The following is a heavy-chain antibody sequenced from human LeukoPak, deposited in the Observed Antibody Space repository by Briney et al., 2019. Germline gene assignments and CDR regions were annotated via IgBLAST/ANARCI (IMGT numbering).Heavy chain of an antibody. CDR3: ARNHLVGGGY. V-gene: IGHV5-51*01. D-gene: IGHD1-14*01. CDR2: IYPGDSAT. Sequence: GAPLQFSGEGCGSLFTSYWIGGGRELPGKGVEWMGIIYPGDSATSHSPSFQGPVTISADKSISTADLQWSSLTASDTAMYYCARNHLVGGGYWGQGTLVTVSS. CDR1: GSLFTSYW. J-gene: IGHJ4*02.